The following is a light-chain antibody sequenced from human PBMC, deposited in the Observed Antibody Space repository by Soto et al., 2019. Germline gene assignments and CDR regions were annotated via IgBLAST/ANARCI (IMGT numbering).Light chain of an antibody. Sequence: EIVLTQSPATLSLSPGERATLSCRASQSVGGYLDGYQQKPGQAPRLLIYDASNRASGIPARFSGSGSGTDFTLTISSLEPEDLAVYYCHQRSNWPPLTFGGGTKVEIK. J-gene: IGKJ4*01. CDR3: HQRSNWPPLT. CDR1: QSVGGY. CDR2: DAS. V-gene: IGKV3-11*01.